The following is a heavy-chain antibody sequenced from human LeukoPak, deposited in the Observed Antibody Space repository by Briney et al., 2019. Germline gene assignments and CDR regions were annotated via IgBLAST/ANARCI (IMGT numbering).Heavy chain of an antibody. CDR3: ARDKSGYSGYDYYFDY. Sequence: GGSLRLSCAASGFTFDDYAMHWVRQAPGKGLEWVSGISWNSGSIGYADSVKGRFTISRDNAKNSLYLQMNSLRAEDTAVYYCARDKSGYSGYDYYFDYWGQGTLVTVSS. J-gene: IGHJ4*02. D-gene: IGHD5-12*01. CDR2: ISWNSGSI. CDR1: GFTFDDYA. V-gene: IGHV3-9*01.